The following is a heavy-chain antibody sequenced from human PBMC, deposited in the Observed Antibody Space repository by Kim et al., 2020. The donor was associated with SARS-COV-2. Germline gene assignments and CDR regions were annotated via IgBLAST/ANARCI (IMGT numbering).Heavy chain of an antibody. Sequence: SPSYADSVKGRFTISRDNSKNTLYLQMNSLRAEDTAVYYCARDRNGMDVWGQGTTVTVSS. V-gene: IGHV3-53*01. J-gene: IGHJ6*02. CDR3: ARDRNGMDV. CDR2: SP.